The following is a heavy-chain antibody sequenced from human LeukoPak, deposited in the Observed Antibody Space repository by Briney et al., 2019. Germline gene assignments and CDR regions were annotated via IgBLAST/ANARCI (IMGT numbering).Heavy chain of an antibody. CDR1: GGSIRSRNYY. J-gene: IGHJ4*02. CDR3: VAQMRYNSRRRYIDY. D-gene: IGHD3-16*02. V-gene: IGHV4-39*01. CDR2: MYYGEPT. Sequence: PSEALSLTCIVSGGSIRSRNYYWGWIRQPPGKGLEWLGSMYYGEPTYCNPSLESRVTLSADPSKNQFSLELSSVPAADTAVYVCVAQMRYNSRRRYIDYGGQGTLDPVST.